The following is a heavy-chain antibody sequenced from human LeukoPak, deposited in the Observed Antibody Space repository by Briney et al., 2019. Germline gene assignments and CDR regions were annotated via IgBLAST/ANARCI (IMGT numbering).Heavy chain of an antibody. CDR1: GGSISSATYY. Sequence: PSQTLSLTCTVSGGSISSATYYWSWFRQPAGKELEWIGRISASGSTNYSPSFKSRVTISVDTSKHQFSLKLSSVTATDTAVYYCASWSIAFRLVDYWGQGTLVTVSS. J-gene: IGHJ4*02. CDR3: ASWSIAFRLVDY. D-gene: IGHD3-3*02. CDR2: ISASGST. V-gene: IGHV4-61*02.